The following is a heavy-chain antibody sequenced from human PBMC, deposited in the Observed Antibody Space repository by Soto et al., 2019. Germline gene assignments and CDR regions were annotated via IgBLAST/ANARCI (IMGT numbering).Heavy chain of an antibody. J-gene: IGHJ3*02. CDR1: GGSVSSSSYY. D-gene: IGHD2-2*01. CDR3: ARRGVVPAAGGAFDI. CDR2: IYYSGST. Sequence: QLQLQESGPGLVKPSETLSLTCTVSGGSVSSSSYYWGWIRQPPGKGLEWIGSIYYSGSTYYNPSLKSRVTISVDTSKNQFSLKLSSVTAADTAVYYCARRGVVPAAGGAFDIWGQGTMVTVSS. V-gene: IGHV4-39*01.